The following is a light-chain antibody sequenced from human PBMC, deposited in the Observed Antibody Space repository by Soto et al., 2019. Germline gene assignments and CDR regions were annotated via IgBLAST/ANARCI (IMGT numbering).Light chain of an antibody. CDR2: DVS. Sequence: QSALTQPRSVSGSPGQSVTTSCTGTRSEVGGYNYVSWYQKLPGKAPKLMIYDVSKRPSGVPDRFSGSKSGNTASLTISGLQAEDEADYYCCSFAGGYTFVFGSGTKVTVL. V-gene: IGLV2-11*01. CDR3: CSFAGGYTFV. CDR1: RSEVGGYNY. J-gene: IGLJ1*01.